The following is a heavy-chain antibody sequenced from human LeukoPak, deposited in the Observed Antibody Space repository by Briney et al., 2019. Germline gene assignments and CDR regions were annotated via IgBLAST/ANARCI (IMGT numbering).Heavy chain of an antibody. V-gene: IGHV3-48*03. D-gene: IGHD3-16*01. CDR3: ASGGRISS. Sequence: GGSLRLSCAASGFTFSSYEMNWVRQAPGKGLEWVSYISPSGSSIYYADSVKGRFTISRDSAKNSLFLQMNSLRAEDTAVYYCASGGRISSWGQGTLVTVSS. CDR2: ISPSGSSI. J-gene: IGHJ4*02. CDR1: GFTFSSYE.